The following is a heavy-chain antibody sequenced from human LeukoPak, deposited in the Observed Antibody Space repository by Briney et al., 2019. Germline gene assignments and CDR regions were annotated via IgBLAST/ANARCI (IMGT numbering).Heavy chain of an antibody. Sequence: ASVKVSCKASGYTFTSYDINWVRQATGQGLEWMGWMNPNSGNTGYAQKFQGRVTMTRNTSISTAYMELRSLRSDDTAVYYCARDSAIYYYDSSGLYWGQGTLVTVSS. CDR2: MNPNSGNT. J-gene: IGHJ4*02. D-gene: IGHD3-22*01. CDR3: ARDSAIYYYDSSGLY. CDR1: GYTFTSYD. V-gene: IGHV1-8*01.